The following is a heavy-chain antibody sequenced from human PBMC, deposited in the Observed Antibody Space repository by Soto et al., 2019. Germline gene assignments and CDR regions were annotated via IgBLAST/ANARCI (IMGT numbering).Heavy chain of an antibody. V-gene: IGHV4-59*01. D-gene: IGHD1-26*01. CDR3: AREAQDYYFDH. CDR1: PGSISSSY. J-gene: IGHJ5*02. CDR2: VSYSGTT. Sequence: QVQLQESGPGLVKPSETLTLTCTVSPGSISSSYWSWIRQPPGRGLEWIGHVSYSGTTKYNPSLKSRGSISVSTSKRQFSLRLTSVTAADTAVYYCAREAQDYYFDHWGQGILVTVSS.